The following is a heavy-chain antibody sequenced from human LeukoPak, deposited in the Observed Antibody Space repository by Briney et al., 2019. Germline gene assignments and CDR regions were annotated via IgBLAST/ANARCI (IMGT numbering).Heavy chain of an antibody. CDR1: GFTFSSYG. CDR3: AKDPQGKTSGYCSSTSCYLNWFDP. J-gene: IGHJ5*02. D-gene: IGHD2-2*01. V-gene: IGHV3-33*06. CDR2: ILSDGSKE. Sequence: GGSLRLSCAASGFTFSSYGMHWVRQAPGKGLEWVAVILSDGSKEFYTDSVKGRFTISRDNSKNTLYLQMNSLRAEDTAVYYCAKDPQGKTSGYCSSTSCYLNWFDPWGQGTLVTVSS.